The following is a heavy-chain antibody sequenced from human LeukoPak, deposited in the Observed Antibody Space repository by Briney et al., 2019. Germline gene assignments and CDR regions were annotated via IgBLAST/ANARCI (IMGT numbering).Heavy chain of an antibody. CDR1: GYTFTSYG. Sequence: GASVKVSCKASGYTFTSYGLTWVRQAPGQGLEWMGWISAYNGHTKYPQKLQGRVTITTDTSTSTAYMELRSLRSDDTAVYYCARGFPPRRNYDSSGYYSYYFDYWGQGTLVTVSS. CDR2: ISAYNGHT. D-gene: IGHD3-22*01. CDR3: ARGFPPRRNYDSSGYYSYYFDY. J-gene: IGHJ4*02. V-gene: IGHV1-18*01.